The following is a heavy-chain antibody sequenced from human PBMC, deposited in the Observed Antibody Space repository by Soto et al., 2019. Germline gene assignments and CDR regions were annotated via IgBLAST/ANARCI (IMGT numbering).Heavy chain of an antibody. CDR3: ARGDRSYDISGYNFLDY. J-gene: IGHJ4*02. CDR2: INHSGST. V-gene: IGHV4-34*01. D-gene: IGHD3-22*01. Sequence: PSETLSLTFAVYGGAFSGYYWSWIRQPPGKGLEWIGEINHSGSTNYNPSLKSRVTISVDTSKNQFSLKLSSVTAADTAVYYCARGDRSYDISGYNFLDYWGQGTLVTVSS. CDR1: GGAFSGYY.